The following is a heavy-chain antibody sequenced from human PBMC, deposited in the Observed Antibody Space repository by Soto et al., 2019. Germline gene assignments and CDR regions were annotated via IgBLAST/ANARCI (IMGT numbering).Heavy chain of an antibody. V-gene: IGHV3-23*01. Sequence: EVQLLESGGGSVQPGGSLRLSCAASGFTFNNYAMHCVRRPPGKGLEWVSSISHSGGTTYSPVSVKGRFSISRDSLACTLYLQMNSLRAEDTALYYCAKGRGQNWNFDYWGKGTLVCVS. CDR1: GFTFNNYA. CDR3: AKGRGQNWNFDY. D-gene: IGHD1-1*01. CDR2: ISHSGGTT. J-gene: IGHJ4*02.